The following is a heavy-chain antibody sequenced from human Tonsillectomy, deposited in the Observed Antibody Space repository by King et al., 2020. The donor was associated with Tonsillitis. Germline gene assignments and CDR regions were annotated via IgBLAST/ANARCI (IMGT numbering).Heavy chain of an antibody. CDR3: AREKGYCSSTSCYMAWFDP. Sequence: VQLVESGAEVKKPGASVKVSCKASGYTFTSYYMHWVRQAPGQGLEWMGIINPSGGSTSYAQKFQGRVTMTRETSTSTVYMELSSLRSEDTDVYYCAREKGYCSSTSCYMAWFDPWGQGTLVTVSS. CDR2: INPSGGST. CDR1: GYTFTSYY. J-gene: IGHJ5*02. V-gene: IGHV1-46*01. D-gene: IGHD2-2*01.